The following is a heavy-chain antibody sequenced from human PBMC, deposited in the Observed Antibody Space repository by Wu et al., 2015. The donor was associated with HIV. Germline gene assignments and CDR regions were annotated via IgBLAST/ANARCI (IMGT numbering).Heavy chain of an antibody. J-gene: IGHJ3*01. V-gene: IGHV1-46*01. CDR2: IKSSDGTP. CDR3: ARDSGTWRGRQVASVRTGCLLYIV. CDR1: GYTFTTYN. D-gene: IGHD1-26*01. Sequence: EQSGAEVRKPGASVNISCKASGYTFTTYNLHWVRQAPGQGLEWMGFIKSSDGTPTYAQSFQGRLTLTRDTSTSTLYMQLSSLISQDTAVYYCARDSGTWRGRQVASVRTGCLLYIVGAEGTMVTVSS.